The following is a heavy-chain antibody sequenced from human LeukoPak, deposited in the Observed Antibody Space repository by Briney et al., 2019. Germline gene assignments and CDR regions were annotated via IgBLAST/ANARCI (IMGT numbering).Heavy chain of an antibody. J-gene: IGHJ4*02. CDR2: ISGSGGST. D-gene: IGHD1-26*01. CDR1: GFTFSSYA. CDR3: ARDLPTGTYRAYFDN. V-gene: IGHV3-23*01. Sequence: GGSLRLSCGASGFTFSSYAMQWVRQAPGKGLEWVSGISGSGGSTFYADSVKGRFTISRDNAENSLYLQMNSLRAEDTAVYYCARDLPTGTYRAYFDNWGQGTLVTVSS.